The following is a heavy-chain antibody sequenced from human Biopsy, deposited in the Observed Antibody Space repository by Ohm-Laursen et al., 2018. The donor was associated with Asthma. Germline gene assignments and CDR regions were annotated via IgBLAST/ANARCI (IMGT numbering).Heavy chain of an antibody. V-gene: IGHV4-30-2*06. CDR1: GDSIDSGDYF. CDR2: IYRNGDT. Sequence: TLSLTCAVSGDSIDSGDYFWTWIRQSPGVGLEWIGYIYRNGDTYYNPTLKNRVTISIDRSKNQFSLRLRSVTAADTAVYYCARGWNCGGDCYSLDSWGQGTLVTVSS. J-gene: IGHJ4*02. CDR3: ARGWNCGGDCYSLDS. D-gene: IGHD2-21*02.